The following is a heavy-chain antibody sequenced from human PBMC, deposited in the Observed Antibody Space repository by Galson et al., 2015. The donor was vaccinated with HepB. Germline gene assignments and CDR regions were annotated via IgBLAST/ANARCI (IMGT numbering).Heavy chain of an antibody. Sequence: SLRLSCAASGFTFSTYAMSWVRQAPGKGLEWVSLISGRGGNTYSADSVKGRFTISRDNSKNTLYLQMTSLRAEDTAVYYCAKGGNYCYGSGSQTWIDYWGQGTLVTVSS. CDR2: ISGRGGNT. CDR1: GFTFSTYA. D-gene: IGHD3-10*01. V-gene: IGHV3-23*01. J-gene: IGHJ4*02. CDR3: AKGGNYCYGSGSQTWIDY.